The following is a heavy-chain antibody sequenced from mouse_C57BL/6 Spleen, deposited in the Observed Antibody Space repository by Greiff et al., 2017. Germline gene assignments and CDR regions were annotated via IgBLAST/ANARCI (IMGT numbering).Heavy chain of an antibody. J-gene: IGHJ2*01. V-gene: IGHV14-2*01. Sequence: VQLQQSGAELVKPGASVKLSCTASGFNIKDYYMHGVKKRTEQGLEWIGRIDPEEGETKYAPKFRGKATITADTSSNTAYLQLSSLTSEDTAVYYCARWTITTVVAEGYWGQGTTLTVSS. CDR1: GFNIKDYY. CDR2: IDPEEGET. CDR3: ARWTITTVVAEGY. D-gene: IGHD1-1*01.